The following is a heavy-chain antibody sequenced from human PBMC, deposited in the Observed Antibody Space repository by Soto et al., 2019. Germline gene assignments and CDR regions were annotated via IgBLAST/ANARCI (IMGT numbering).Heavy chain of an antibody. Sequence: SETLSLTCTVSGGSVSSGSYYWSWIRQPPGKGLEWFGYIYYSGSTNYNPSLKSRVTISVDTSKNQFSLKLSSVTAADTAVYNWAREAIGAYYYYYGMDVWGQGTTVTVSS. CDR1: GGSVSSGSYY. CDR2: IYYSGST. J-gene: IGHJ6*02. CDR3: AREAIGAYYYYYGMDV. D-gene: IGHD3-22*01. V-gene: IGHV4-61*01.